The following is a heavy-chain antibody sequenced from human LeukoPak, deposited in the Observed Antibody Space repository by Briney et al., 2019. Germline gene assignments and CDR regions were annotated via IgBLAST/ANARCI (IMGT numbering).Heavy chain of an antibody. CDR2: IYYSGST. CDR3: ARGLARWLTPYNWFDP. CDR1: GFTFSSYG. D-gene: IGHD4-17*01. J-gene: IGHJ5*02. Sequence: GSLRLSCAASGFTFSSYGMHWVRQAPGKGLEWIGSIYYSGSTYYNPSLKSRVTISVDTSKNQFSLKLSSVTAADTAVYYCARGLARWLTPYNWFDPWGQGTLVTVSS. V-gene: IGHV4-39*07.